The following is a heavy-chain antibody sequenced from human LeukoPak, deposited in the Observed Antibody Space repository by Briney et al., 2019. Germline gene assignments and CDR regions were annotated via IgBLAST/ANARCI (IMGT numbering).Heavy chain of an antibody. J-gene: IGHJ3*02. CDR3: AREGFGELWGAFDI. V-gene: IGHV3-66*01. D-gene: IGHD3-10*01. CDR2: IYSGGST. Sequence: GGSLRLSCAASGFTVSSNYMSWVRQAPGKGLEWVSVIYSGGSTYYADSVKGRFTISRDNSKNTLYLQMNSLRAEDTAVYYCAREGFGELWGAFDIWGQGTMVTASS. CDR1: GFTVSSNY.